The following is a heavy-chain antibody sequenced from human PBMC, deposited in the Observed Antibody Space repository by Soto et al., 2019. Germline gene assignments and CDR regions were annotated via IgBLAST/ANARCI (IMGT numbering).Heavy chain of an antibody. Sequence: QVQLVQSGAEVKKPGASVKVSCKASGYTFTSYGISWVRQAPGQGLEWMGWISAYNGNTNYAQKLQGRVTMTTDTSTSTAYMELKSLRSDDTAVYYCAILHPYYYDRSGYYNWFDPWRQGTLVTVSS. CDR2: ISAYNGNT. CDR1: GYTFTSYG. J-gene: IGHJ5*02. CDR3: AILHPYYYDRSGYYNWFDP. V-gene: IGHV1-18*04. D-gene: IGHD3-22*01.